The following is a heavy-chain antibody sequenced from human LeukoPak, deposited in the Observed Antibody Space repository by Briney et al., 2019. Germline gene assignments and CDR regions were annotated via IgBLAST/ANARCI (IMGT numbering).Heavy chain of an antibody. V-gene: IGHV1-46*01. CDR2: INPSGGST. CDR1: GYTFTSYY. CDR3: TSHRGTTYYMDV. J-gene: IGHJ6*03. Sequence: ASVKVSCKASGYTFTSYYMHWVRQAPGQGLEWMGIINPSGGSTSYAQKFQGRVTMTRDMSTSTVYMELSRLKSDDTAVYYCTSHRGTTYYMDVWGKGTTVTISS. D-gene: IGHD1-1*01.